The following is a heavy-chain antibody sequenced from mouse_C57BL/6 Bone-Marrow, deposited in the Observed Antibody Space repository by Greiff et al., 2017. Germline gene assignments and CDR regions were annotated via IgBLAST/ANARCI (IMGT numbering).Heavy chain of an antibody. J-gene: IGHJ3*01. CDR1: GYTFTSYW. CDR2: IYPGSGST. V-gene: IGHV1-55*01. CDR3: ARRRSWFAY. Sequence: QVQLQQPGAELVKPGASVKMSCKASGYTFTSYWITWVKQRPGQGLEWIGDIYPGSGSTNYNEKFKSKAPLTVDTSSSPSYMPLSCLTSEDSAVYYCARRRSWFAYWGQGTLVTVSA.